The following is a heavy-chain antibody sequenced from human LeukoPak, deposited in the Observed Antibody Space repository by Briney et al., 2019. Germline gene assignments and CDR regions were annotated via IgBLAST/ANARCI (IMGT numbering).Heavy chain of an antibody. CDR2: INHSGST. CDR3: ARGARGGFDP. J-gene: IGHJ5*02. D-gene: IGHD3-16*01. V-gene: IGHV4-34*01. CDR1: GGSFSGYY. Sequence: SETLSLTCAVYGGSFSGYYWSWIRQPPGKGLEWIGEINHSGSTNYNPSLKSRVTISVDTSKNQFSLKLSSVTAADTAVYYCARGARGGFDPWGQGTLVTVSS.